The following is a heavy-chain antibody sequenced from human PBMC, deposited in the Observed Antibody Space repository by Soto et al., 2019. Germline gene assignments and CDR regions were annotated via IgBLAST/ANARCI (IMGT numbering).Heavy chain of an antibody. Sequence: GGSLRLSCAASGFTFSSYGMHWVRQAPGKGLEWVAVIWYDGSNKYYADSVKGRFTISRDNSKNTRYLQMNSLRAEDTAVYYCAREDYYGSGSYDGPDYWGQGTLVTVSS. V-gene: IGHV3-33*01. CDR3: AREDYYGSGSYDGPDY. CDR1: GFTFSSYG. CDR2: IWYDGSNK. J-gene: IGHJ4*02. D-gene: IGHD3-10*01.